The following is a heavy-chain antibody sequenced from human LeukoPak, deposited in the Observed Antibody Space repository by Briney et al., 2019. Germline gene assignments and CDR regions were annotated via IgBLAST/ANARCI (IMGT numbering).Heavy chain of an antibody. CDR1: GITISSDW. CDR2: RKQDGSEK. CDR3: ARSYYFDY. Sequence: LRLSCAASGITISSDWMSWVRAAPGEGLEWVANRKQDGSEKYYVDAVKGRFTIPRDNAKNSRYLQKNSLRAEDTAVYYCARSYYFDYWGQGTLVTVPS. J-gene: IGHJ4*02. V-gene: IGHV3-7*04.